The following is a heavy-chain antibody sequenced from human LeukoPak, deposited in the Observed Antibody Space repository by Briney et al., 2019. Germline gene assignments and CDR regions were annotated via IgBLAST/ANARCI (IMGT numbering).Heavy chain of an antibody. Sequence: GGSLRLSCAASEFIFSSHSMNWVRQAPGKGLEWVAYISHTGSPTNYADSVKGRFTISRDNAKNSVYLQMNSLRDEDTAVYYCARGRGYCDSESCYRFFDSWGQGTLVTVSS. CDR1: EFIFSSHS. D-gene: IGHD3-16*01. CDR2: ISHTGSPT. V-gene: IGHV3-48*02. J-gene: IGHJ4*02. CDR3: ARGRGYCDSESCYRFFDS.